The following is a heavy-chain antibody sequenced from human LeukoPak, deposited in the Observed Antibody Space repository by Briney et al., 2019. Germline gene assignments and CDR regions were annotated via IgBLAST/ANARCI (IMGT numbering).Heavy chain of an antibody. Sequence: ASVTVSCKASGYTFTSYDINWVRQATGQGLEWMGWMNPNSGNTGYAQKFQGRVTMTRNTSISTAYMELSSLRSEDTAVYYCARGQKGYGSGRPDYYYYYYMDVWGKGTTVTVSS. CDR3: ARGQKGYGSGRPDYYYYYYMDV. V-gene: IGHV1-8*01. J-gene: IGHJ6*03. D-gene: IGHD3-10*01. CDR2: MNPNSGNT. CDR1: GYTFTSYD.